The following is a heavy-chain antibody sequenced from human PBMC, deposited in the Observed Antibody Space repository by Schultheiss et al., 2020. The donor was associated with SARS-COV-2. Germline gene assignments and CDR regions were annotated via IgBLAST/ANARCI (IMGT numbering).Heavy chain of an antibody. D-gene: IGHD5-12*01. J-gene: IGHJ4*02. CDR1: GFTVSSNY. V-gene: IGHV3-74*01. CDR2: ISWNSGSI. Sequence: GGSLRLSCAASGFTVSSNYMSWVRQAPGKGLEWVSGISWNSGSIGYADSVKGRFTISRDNAKNTLFLQMNSLRAEDTAVYYCARVQGYERDYWGQGTLVTVSS. CDR3: ARVQGYERDY.